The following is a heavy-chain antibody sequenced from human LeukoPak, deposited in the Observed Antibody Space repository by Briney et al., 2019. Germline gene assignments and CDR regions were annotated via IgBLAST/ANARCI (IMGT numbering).Heavy chain of an antibody. CDR3: ARVGIQLWSALDY. V-gene: IGHV3-74*01. CDR1: GFTFSSYW. Sequence: GGSLRLSCAASGFTFSSYWMHWVRQAPGKGLVWVSRINSDGSSTRYADSVKGRFTISRDNAKNTLYLQMNSLRAEDTAVYYCARVGIQLWSALDYWGQGTLVTVSS. D-gene: IGHD5-18*01. J-gene: IGHJ4*02. CDR2: INSDGSST.